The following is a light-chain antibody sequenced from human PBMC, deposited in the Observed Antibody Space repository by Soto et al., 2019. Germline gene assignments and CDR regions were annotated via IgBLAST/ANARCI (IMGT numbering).Light chain of an antibody. J-gene: IGKJ2*01. Sequence: DIQMTQSPSSLSASVGDRVTITCQASHDIRKELNWYQQKTGQVPKLLISEASNVETGGPSGFSGGGFGTRFTFTIASLRPEDVATYYCQQYYDRPYTFGQGTKVDI. CDR1: HDIRKE. CDR2: EAS. CDR3: QQYYDRPYT. V-gene: IGKV1-33*01.